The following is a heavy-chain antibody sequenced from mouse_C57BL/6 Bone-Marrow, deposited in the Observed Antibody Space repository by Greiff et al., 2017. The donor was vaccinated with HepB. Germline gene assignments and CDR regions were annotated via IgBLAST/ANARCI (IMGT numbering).Heavy chain of an antibody. V-gene: IGHV1-50*01. CDR2: IDPSDSYT. CDR1: GYTFTSYW. Sequence: VQLQQPGAELVKPGASVKLSCKASGYTFTSYWMQWVKQRPGQGLEWIGEIDPSDSYTNYNQKFKGKATLTVDTSSSTAYMQLSSLTSEDSAVYYCARPYDYDPAWFAYWGQGTLVTVSA. D-gene: IGHD2-4*01. J-gene: IGHJ3*01. CDR3: ARPYDYDPAWFAY.